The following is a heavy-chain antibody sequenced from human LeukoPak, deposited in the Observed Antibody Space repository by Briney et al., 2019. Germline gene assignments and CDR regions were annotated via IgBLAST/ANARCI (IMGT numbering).Heavy chain of an antibody. CDR1: GFTFSSYA. V-gene: IGHV3-23*01. Sequence: GGSLRLSCAASGFTFSSYAMSWVRQAPGKGLEWVSAISGSGGSTNYADSVNGRFTISRDNSKSTLYLQMSSLRAEDTAIYYCAKTFGYYYDTSGYEFLDYWGQGTLVTVSS. J-gene: IGHJ4*02. CDR3: AKTFGYYYDTSGYEFLDY. D-gene: IGHD3-22*01. CDR2: ISGSGGST.